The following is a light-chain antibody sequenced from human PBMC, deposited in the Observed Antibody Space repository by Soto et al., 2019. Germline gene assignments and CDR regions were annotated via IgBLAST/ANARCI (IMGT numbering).Light chain of an antibody. CDR2: GAS. V-gene: IGKV3-11*01. CDR3: QQRSNWPPIT. Sequence: EIVMTQCPATLSVSPGERYTLSCMASQSVSSNLAWYQQKPGQAPRLLIYGASNRAAGIPDRFSGSGSGTDFTLTINSLEPEDFAVYYCQQRSNWPPITFGQGTRLEIK. J-gene: IGKJ5*01. CDR1: QSVSSN.